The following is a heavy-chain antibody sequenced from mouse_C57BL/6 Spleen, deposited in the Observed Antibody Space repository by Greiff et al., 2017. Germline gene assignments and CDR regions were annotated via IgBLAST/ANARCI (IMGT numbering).Heavy chain of an antibody. CDR3: ATMVTTRDYAMDY. CDR2: IRPGSGST. V-gene: IGHV1-9*01. J-gene: IGHJ4*01. CDR1: GYTFTGYW. D-gene: IGHD2-2*01. Sequence: QVKLQQSGAELMKPGASLKLSCTASGYTFTGYWIEWVKQRPGHGLEWIGKIRPGSGSTKYTEKLKGKATFTTDTATNTTYMQLSSLTSEDSASYYCATMVTTRDYAMDYWGQGTSVTVSS.